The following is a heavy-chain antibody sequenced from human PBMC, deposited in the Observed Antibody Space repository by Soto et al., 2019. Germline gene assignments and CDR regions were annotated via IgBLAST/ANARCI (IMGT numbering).Heavy chain of an antibody. Sequence: ASVKVSCKASGYTFTSYGISWVRQAPGQGLEWMGWISAYNGNTNYAQKLQGRVTMTTDTSTSTAYMELRSLRSDDTAVYYCARGPYPDTVMVNLYYDSSGYYSYWGQGTPVTVSS. J-gene: IGHJ4*02. CDR2: ISAYNGNT. CDR1: GYTFTSYG. CDR3: ARGPYPDTVMVNLYYDSSGYYSY. D-gene: IGHD3-22*01. V-gene: IGHV1-18*01.